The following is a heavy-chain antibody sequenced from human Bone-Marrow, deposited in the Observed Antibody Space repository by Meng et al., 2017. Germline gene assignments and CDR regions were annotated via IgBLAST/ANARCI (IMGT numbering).Heavy chain of an antibody. CDR2: ISTYSGKT. D-gene: IGHD3/OR15-3a*01. V-gene: IGHV1-18*01. CDR1: GYTFTDYG. J-gene: IGHJ4*02. CDR3: ARSEKIGPKDY. Sequence: ASVKVSCKTSGYTFTDYGFNWVRQAPGQGLEWRGWISTYSGKTNYAQKFQGRITMTTDTSTRTGYMDLSNLRSNETAVYFCARSEKIGPKDYWGQGTLVPVSS.